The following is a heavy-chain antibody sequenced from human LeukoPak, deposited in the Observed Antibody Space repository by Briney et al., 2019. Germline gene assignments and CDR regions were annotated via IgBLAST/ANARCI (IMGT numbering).Heavy chain of an antibody. V-gene: IGHV4-34*01. D-gene: IGHD3-22*01. J-gene: IGHJ5*02. CDR3: ARGPTMRYYYDRRGFDP. CDR2: INHSGST. CDR1: GGAFSGYY. Sequence: SETLSLTCAVYGGAFSGYYWSWIRQPPGKGLEWIGEINHSGSTNYNPSLKSRVTISVDTSKNQFSLKLSSVTAADTAVYYCARGPTMRYYYDRRGFDPWGQGTLVTVSS.